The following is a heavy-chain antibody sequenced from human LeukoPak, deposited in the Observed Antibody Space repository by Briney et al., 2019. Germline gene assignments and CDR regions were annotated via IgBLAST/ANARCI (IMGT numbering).Heavy chain of an antibody. V-gene: IGHV1-2*02. CDR2: INPNSGGT. Sequence: ASVKVSCKASGYTFTRYYMHWVRQAPGQRLEWMGWINPNSGGTNYAQKVQGRVTMTRDTSISTAYMDLSRLRSDDTAVYYCARDPPYYDFWGGYSESYFDYWGQGTLVTVSS. D-gene: IGHD3-3*01. J-gene: IGHJ4*02. CDR1: GYTFTRYY. CDR3: ARDPPYYDFWGGYSESYFDY.